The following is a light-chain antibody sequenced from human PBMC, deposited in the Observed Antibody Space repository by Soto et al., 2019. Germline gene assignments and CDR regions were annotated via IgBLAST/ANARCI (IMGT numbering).Light chain of an antibody. CDR1: SGDVGGYYY. CDR3: SSYTAGGTI. J-gene: IGLJ1*01. CDR2: EVS. Sequence: QSAPAQPASVSGTPGQSITISRTRTSGDVGGYYYVSWYQQLPGKAPKLMISEVSSRPSGVSNRFSGSKSGNTASLTISGLQAEDEGDYYCSSYTAGGTIFGTGTKVTVL. V-gene: IGLV2-14*01.